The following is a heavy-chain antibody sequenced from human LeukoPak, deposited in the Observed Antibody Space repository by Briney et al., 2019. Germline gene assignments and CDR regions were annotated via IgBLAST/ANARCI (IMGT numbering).Heavy chain of an antibody. Sequence: ASVKISCKVSGYTFTDYYMHWVQQAPGKGLEWMGLVDPEDGETIYAEKFQGRVTITADTSTDTAYMELSSLRSEDTAVYYCATAGAGYCSGGSCLDYWGQGTLVTVSS. V-gene: IGHV1-69-2*01. CDR2: VDPEDGET. D-gene: IGHD2-15*01. CDR3: ATAGAGYCSGGSCLDY. J-gene: IGHJ4*02. CDR1: GYTFTDYY.